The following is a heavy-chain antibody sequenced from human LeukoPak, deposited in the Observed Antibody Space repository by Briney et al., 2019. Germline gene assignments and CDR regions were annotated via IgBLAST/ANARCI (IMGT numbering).Heavy chain of an antibody. CDR1: GGSVSSYY. CDR2: FYISGST. D-gene: IGHD5-18*01. CDR3: AKCPGRTASYMDV. J-gene: IGHJ6*03. Sequence: PSGTLSLTCAVSGGSVSSYYWSWIRQPAGKGLEWIGRFYISGSTNYNPSLKSRVTMSIDTSENQVFLRLSSVTAADTAVYYCAKCPGRTASYMDVWGKGTTVTVSS. V-gene: IGHV4-4*07.